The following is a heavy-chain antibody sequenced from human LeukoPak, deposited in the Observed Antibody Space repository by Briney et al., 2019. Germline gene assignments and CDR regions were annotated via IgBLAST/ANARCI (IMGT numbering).Heavy chain of an antibody. Sequence: GGSLRLSCAASGFTFSSYWMSWVRQAPGKGLDWVANIKQDGSEKYYVDSVKGRFTISRDNAKNSLYLQMNSLRAEDTAVYYCARPLGRIAAFNDYWGQGTLVTVSS. CDR3: ARPLGRIAAFNDY. J-gene: IGHJ4*02. CDR2: IKQDGSEK. CDR1: GFTFSSYW. D-gene: IGHD6-13*01. V-gene: IGHV3-7*01.